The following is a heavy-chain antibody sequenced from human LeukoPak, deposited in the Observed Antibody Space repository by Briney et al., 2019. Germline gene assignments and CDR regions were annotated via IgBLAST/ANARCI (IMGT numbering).Heavy chain of an antibody. CDR1: GYTFTAYY. J-gene: IGHJ6*03. V-gene: IGHV1-18*04. D-gene: IGHD1-26*01. CDR3: ARDLGGGSSFYYFYYMDV. CDR2: ISPHNGNT. Sequence: GASVKVSCKASGYTFTAYYVHWVRQAPGQGLEWMGWISPHNGNTNYAQKFQGRATMTSDTSTSTAYMELRSLRSDDTAVYYCARDLGGGSSFYYFYYMDVWGKGTTVTVSS.